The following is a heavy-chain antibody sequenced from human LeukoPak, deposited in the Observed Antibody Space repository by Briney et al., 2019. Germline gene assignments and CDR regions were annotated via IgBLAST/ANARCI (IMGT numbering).Heavy chain of an antibody. CDR3: AKIPMITFGGVIYYFDY. Sequence: PPGGSLRLCCAASGFTFSSYAMSWAPQAPGKGLEWVSAISGSGGSTYYADSVKGRFTISRDNSKNTLYLQMNSLRAEDTAVYYCAKIPMITFGGVIYYFDYWGQGTLVTVSS. CDR1: GFTFSSYA. CDR2: ISGSGGST. D-gene: IGHD3-16*02. J-gene: IGHJ4*02. V-gene: IGHV3-23*01.